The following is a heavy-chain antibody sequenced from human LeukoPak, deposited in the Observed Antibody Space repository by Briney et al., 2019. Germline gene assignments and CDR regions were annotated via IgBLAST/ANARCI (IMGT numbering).Heavy chain of an antibody. J-gene: IGHJ4*02. D-gene: IGHD3-9*01. CDR1: GFTFSNYA. CDR2: IVGSGSNT. CDR3: AMWGDYDILTGYYGSDY. Sequence: GASLRLSCAASGFTFSNYAMSWVRQAPGKGLEWVSAIVGSGSNTYYADSVKGRFTISRDNPKNTLYLQVNSLRADDTAVYYCAMWGDYDILTGYYGSDYWGQGTLVAVSS. V-gene: IGHV3-23*01.